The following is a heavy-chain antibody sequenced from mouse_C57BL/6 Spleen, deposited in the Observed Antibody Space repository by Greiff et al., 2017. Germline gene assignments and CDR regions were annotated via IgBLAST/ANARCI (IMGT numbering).Heavy chain of an antibody. CDR1: GFTFSSYA. D-gene: IGHD1-1*01. V-gene: IGHV5-4*01. Sequence: EVKLVESGGGLVKPGGSLKLSCAASGFTFSSYAMSWVRQTPEKRLEWVATISDGGSCTYYPDNVKGRFTISRDNAKNNLYLQMSHLKSEDTAMYYCAREGYGSSRGAWFAYWGQGTLVTVSA. J-gene: IGHJ3*01. CDR3: AREGYGSSRGAWFAY. CDR2: ISDGGSCT.